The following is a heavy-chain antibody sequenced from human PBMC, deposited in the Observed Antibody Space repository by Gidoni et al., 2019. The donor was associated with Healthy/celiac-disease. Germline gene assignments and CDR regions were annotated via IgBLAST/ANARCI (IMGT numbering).Heavy chain of an antibody. Sequence: QMQLVQSGPEVKKPGTSVKVSCKAPGFTFTSSATPWVRQARGQRLEWIGWIVVGSGNTNYAQKFQERVTITRDMSTSTAYMELSSLRSEVTAVYYCAAVFGEVDGYWGQGTLVTVSS. CDR2: IVVGSGNT. J-gene: IGHJ4*02. D-gene: IGHD3-10*02. CDR1: GFTFTSSA. V-gene: IGHV1-58*02. CDR3: AAVFGEVDGY.